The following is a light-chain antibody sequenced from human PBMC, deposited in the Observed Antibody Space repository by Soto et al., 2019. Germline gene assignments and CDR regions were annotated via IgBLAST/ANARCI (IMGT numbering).Light chain of an antibody. Sequence: DIPMTQSPSSLSASVGDRVTITRRASQSISSYLHWYQQKPGKAPKLLIYAASSLQSGVPSRFSGSGSGTDFTLTISSLQPEDFATYYCQQSYSTPFTFGPGTKVDIK. CDR1: QSISSY. V-gene: IGKV1-39*01. CDR3: QQSYSTPFT. CDR2: AAS. J-gene: IGKJ3*01.